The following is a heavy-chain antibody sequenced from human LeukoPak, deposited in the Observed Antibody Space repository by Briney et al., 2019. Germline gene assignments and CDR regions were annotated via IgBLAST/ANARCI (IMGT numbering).Heavy chain of an antibody. J-gene: IGHJ4*02. CDR3: ARSGYSHSWDY. Sequence: GESLRLACAASGFTFSNYWMSWVRQAPGKGLEWVANIKEDGGEIHFVDSMKGRFTISRDNAKNSLYLQMNSLRGDDTAVYYCARSGYSHSWDYWGQGTLVIVSS. D-gene: IGHD1-26*01. CDR2: IKEDGGEI. V-gene: IGHV3-7*03. CDR1: GFTFSNYW.